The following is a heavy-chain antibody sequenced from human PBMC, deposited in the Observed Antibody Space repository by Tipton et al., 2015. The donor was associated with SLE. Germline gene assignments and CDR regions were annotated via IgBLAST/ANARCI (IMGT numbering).Heavy chain of an antibody. Sequence: TLSLTCTVSGGSISSYYWNWIRQLAGKGLEWIGRIYTTGSTNYNPSLKSRVTMSVDTSENQFSLNLSSVTAADTAVYYCARDRGGLGSINRGIDYWGQGTLVTVSS. CDR1: GGSISSYY. CDR2: IYTTGST. V-gene: IGHV4-4*07. CDR3: ARDRGGLGSINRGIDY. J-gene: IGHJ4*02. D-gene: IGHD3-10*01.